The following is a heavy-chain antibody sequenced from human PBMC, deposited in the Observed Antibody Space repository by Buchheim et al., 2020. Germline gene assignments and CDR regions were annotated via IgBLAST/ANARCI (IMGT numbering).Heavy chain of an antibody. D-gene: IGHD3-22*01. CDR1: GYTFTGYY. J-gene: IGHJ4*02. Sequence: QVQLVQSGAEVKKPGASVKVSCKASGYTFTGYYMHWVRQAPGQGLEWMGWINPNSGGTNYAQKFQGRVTITRDTSISTADMEMSRLRSDDTAVYYCARDRIEARYYDSSGYYSYPDHWGQGTL. V-gene: IGHV1-2*02. CDR2: INPNSGGT. CDR3: ARDRIEARYYDSSGYYSYPDH.